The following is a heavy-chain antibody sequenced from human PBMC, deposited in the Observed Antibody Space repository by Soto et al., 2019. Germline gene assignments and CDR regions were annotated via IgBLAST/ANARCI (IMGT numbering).Heavy chain of an antibody. CDR3: AKGQGWSYYYDS. V-gene: IGHV3-23*01. CDR2: IGGSGGT. Sequence: EVQLLESGGGLVQPGGSLRLSCAASGFTFSSYAMSWVRLPPGKRLEWFSSIGGSGGTYYADSVKGRFTISRDNSKNMLYLHLNSLRAEDTAMYYCAKGQGWSYYYDSWGQGTLVTVSS. CDR1: GFTFSSYA. D-gene: IGHD2-15*01. J-gene: IGHJ4*02.